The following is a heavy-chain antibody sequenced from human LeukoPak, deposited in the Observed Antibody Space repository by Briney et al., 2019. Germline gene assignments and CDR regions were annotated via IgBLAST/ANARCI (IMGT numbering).Heavy chain of an antibody. CDR3: ARHAMVRGVMDWFDP. J-gene: IGHJ5*02. D-gene: IGHD3-10*01. CDR2: IYLGDSDT. Sequence: GESLKISCKGSGYSFISYGIGWVRQMPGKGLWWMGIIYLGDSDTRYSPYFQGQVTISADKSLSTAYPQWSSLKAPDTAMYYCARHAMVRGVMDWFDPWGQGTLVTVSS. CDR1: GYSFISYG. V-gene: IGHV5-51*01.